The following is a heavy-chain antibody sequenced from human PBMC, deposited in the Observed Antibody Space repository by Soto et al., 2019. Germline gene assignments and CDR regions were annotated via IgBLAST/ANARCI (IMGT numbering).Heavy chain of an antibody. V-gene: IGHV3-23*01. CDR2: ISGSGGST. CDR1: GFTFSSYA. D-gene: IGHD1-26*01. CDR3: AKSLKHQKNYYYHYGMYV. J-gene: IGHJ6*02. Sequence: GGSLRLSCAASGFTFSSYAMSWVRQAPGKGLEWVSAISGSGGSTYYADSVKGRFTISRDNSKNTLYLQMNSLRAEDTAVYYCAKSLKHQKNYYYHYGMYVWGQGTTVTVSS.